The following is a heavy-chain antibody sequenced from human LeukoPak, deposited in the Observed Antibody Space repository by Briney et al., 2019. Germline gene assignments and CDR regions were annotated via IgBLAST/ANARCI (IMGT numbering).Heavy chain of an antibody. CDR2: MYYSGKT. CDR1: GGSISSFH. V-gene: IGHV4-59*08. D-gene: IGHD3-22*01. Sequence: PSEALSLTCTVSGGSISSFHWSWIRQPPGKGLEWIGFMYYSGKTKYNPSLKGRVTISVDTSKNQFSLNLSSVTAADTAVYYCARHPYDSSGYPYYFDYWGQGTLVTVSS. J-gene: IGHJ4*02. CDR3: ARHPYDSSGYPYYFDY.